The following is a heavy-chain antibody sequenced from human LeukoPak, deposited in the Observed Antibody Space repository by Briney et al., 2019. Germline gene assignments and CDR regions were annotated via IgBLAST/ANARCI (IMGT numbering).Heavy chain of an antibody. D-gene: IGHD3-16*02. Sequence: GGSLRLSCAASGFTFSSYWMHWVRQAPGKGLVWVSRINSDGSITSYADSVKGRFTISRDNAKNTLYLQMNSLRAEDTAVYYCARERLSPNWFDPWGQGTLVTVSS. CDR2: INSDGSIT. V-gene: IGHV3-74*01. CDR1: GFTFSSYW. J-gene: IGHJ5*02. CDR3: ARERLSPNWFDP.